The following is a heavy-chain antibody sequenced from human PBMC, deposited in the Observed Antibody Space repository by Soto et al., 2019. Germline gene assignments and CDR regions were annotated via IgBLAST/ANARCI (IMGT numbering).Heavy chain of an antibody. J-gene: IGHJ5*02. D-gene: IGHD2-8*01. CDR1: GFTFSSYG. V-gene: IGHV3-33*01. Sequence: GGSLRLSCAASGFTFSSYGMHWVRQAPGKGLEWVAVIWYDGSNKYYADSVKGRFTISRDNSKNTLYLQMNSLRAEDTAVYYCARDRGADFYATPWFDPWGQGTLVTVYS. CDR3: ARDRGADFYATPWFDP. CDR2: IWYDGSNK.